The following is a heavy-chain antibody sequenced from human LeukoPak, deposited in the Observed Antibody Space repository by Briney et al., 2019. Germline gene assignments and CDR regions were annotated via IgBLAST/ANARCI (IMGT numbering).Heavy chain of an antibody. CDR1: GFTFSSYA. CDR3: ARDLTDDFWSGYHFDY. CDR2: ISGSGGST. D-gene: IGHD3-3*01. V-gene: IGHV3-23*01. J-gene: IGHJ4*02. Sequence: PGGSLRLSCAASGFTFSSYAMSWVRQAPGKGLEWVSAISGSGGSTYYADSVKGWFTISRDNSKNTLYLQMNSLRAEDTAVYYCARDLTDDFWSGYHFDYWGQGTLVTVSS.